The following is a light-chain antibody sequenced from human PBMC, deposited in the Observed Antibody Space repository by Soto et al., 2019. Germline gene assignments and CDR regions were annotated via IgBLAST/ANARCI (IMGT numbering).Light chain of an antibody. Sequence: DIPMTQSPSTLSGSVGDRVTITCRASQTISSWLAWYQQKPGKAPKLLIYKASTLKSGVPSRFSGSGSGTEFTLTISSLQPDDFANYYCQHYNSYSEAFGQGTKVDLK. J-gene: IGKJ1*01. CDR2: KAS. V-gene: IGKV1-5*03. CDR1: QTISSW. CDR3: QHYNSYSEA.